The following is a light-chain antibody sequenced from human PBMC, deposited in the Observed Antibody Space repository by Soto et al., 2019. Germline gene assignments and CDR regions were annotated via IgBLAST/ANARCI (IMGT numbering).Light chain of an antibody. Sequence: QSVLTQPASASGSLGQSVTIPCTGTSSDVGDYNYVSWYQQHPGKVPKLMIYEVSKRPSGVPDRFSGSKSGNTASLTVSGLQAEDEADYYCSSFAGSPVVFGGGTKVTVL. CDR2: EVS. CDR1: SSDVGDYNY. J-gene: IGLJ2*01. CDR3: SSFAGSPVV. V-gene: IGLV2-8*01.